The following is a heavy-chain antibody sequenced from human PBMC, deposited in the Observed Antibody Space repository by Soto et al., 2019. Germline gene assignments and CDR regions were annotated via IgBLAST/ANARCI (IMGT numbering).Heavy chain of an antibody. Sequence: ASVKVACKASGYTFTSYGISWVRQAPGQRLEWMGWISAYNGNTNYAQKLQGRVTMTTDTSTSTAHMERRSLRPDDTAVYYCARASVTTDYSSGTEVWGQGTTVTLFS. J-gene: IGHJ6*02. CDR1: GYTFTSYG. CDR2: ISAYNGNT. CDR3: ARASVTTDYSSGTEV. V-gene: IGHV1-18*01. D-gene: IGHD2-21*02.